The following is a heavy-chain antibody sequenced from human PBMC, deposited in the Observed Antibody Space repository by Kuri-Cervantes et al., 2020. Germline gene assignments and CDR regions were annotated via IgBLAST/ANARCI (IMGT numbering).Heavy chain of an antibody. CDR2: IGATGDT. CDR1: GFTFSSYD. J-gene: IGHJ4*02. V-gene: IGHV3-13*01. D-gene: IGHD6-13*01. CDR3: AKWIAAADFDY. Sequence: GESLKISCAASGFTFSSYDMHWVRQPTGKGLEWVSAIGATGDTYYPGSVKGRFTISRENAKNTLFLRMDSLRAEDTAVYYCAKWIAAADFDYWGQGTLVTVSS.